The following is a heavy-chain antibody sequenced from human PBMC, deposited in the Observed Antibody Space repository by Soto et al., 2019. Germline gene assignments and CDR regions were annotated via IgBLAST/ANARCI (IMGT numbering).Heavy chain of an antibody. V-gene: IGHV3-30*03. J-gene: IGHJ4*02. CDR3: ARDRDGGTYTYFDN. CDR2: LSHDGSTK. CDR1: GFIFSAFG. Sequence: PVGSLRLSCAASGFIFSAFGIHWARQAPGKGLEWVAFLSHDGSTKYYADSVRGRFTISRDNSNNTVYLQMNSLRPDDTAVYYCARDRDGGTYTYFDNWGQGTRVTVS. D-gene: IGHD1-26*01.